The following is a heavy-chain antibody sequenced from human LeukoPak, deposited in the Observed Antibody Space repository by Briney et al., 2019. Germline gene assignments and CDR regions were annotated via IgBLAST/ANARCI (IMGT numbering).Heavy chain of an antibody. D-gene: IGHD3-10*01. CDR3: ARGSIELTFHFDY. J-gene: IGHJ4*02. CDR1: GFTFSSYG. V-gene: IGHV3-30*03. CDR2: LSYDGSNK. Sequence: PGRSLRLSCAASGFTFSSYGMHWVRQGPGKGLEWVAVLSYDGSNKYYADSVKGRFTISRDNSKNTMYLQMNSLRAEDTAVYYCARGSIELTFHFDYLGQGTLVTVSS.